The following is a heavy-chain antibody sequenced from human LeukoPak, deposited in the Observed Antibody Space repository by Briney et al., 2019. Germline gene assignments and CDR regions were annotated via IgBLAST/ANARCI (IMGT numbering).Heavy chain of an antibody. CDR2: IYPDVSDT. D-gene: IGHD3-3*01. V-gene: IGHV5-51*01. CDR3: ARQYYDFWSGYPRQTYYFDY. J-gene: IGHJ4*02. CDR1: GYSFSSYS. Sequence: GESLKISCEGLGYSFSSYSIGWVRQMPGKGLEWMGIIYPDVSDTRYSPSFQGQVTISADKSFSTAYLQWSSLKASDTAMYYCARQYYDFWSGYPRQTYYFDYWGQGTLVTVSS.